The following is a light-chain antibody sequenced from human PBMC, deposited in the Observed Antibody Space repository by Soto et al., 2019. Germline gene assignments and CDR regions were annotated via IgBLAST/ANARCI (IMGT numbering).Light chain of an antibody. J-gene: IGKJ4*01. V-gene: IGKV1-5*03. CDR2: KAS. CDR3: QQYNSYFPLT. Sequence: DIQMTQSPSTLSASVGDRVTITCRASQSISPWLAWYQQKRGKAPKLLIYKASSLESGVPSRFSGSGSGTEFTLTISSLQPDDFATYCCQQYNSYFPLTFGGGTKVEIK. CDR1: QSISPW.